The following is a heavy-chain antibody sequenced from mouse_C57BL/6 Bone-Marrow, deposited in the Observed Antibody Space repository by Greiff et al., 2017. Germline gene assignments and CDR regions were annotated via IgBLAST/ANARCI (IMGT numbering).Heavy chain of an antibody. Sequence: QVQLQQSGAELVKPGASVKLSCKASGYTFTEFTIHWVKQRSGQGLEWIGWFYPGSGSIKYNEKFKDKATLTADKSSSTVYMELSRLTSEDSAVYFCARHEPLLLRLGYYFDYWGQGTTLTVSS. J-gene: IGHJ2*01. D-gene: IGHD1-1*01. V-gene: IGHV1-62-2*01. CDR2: FYPGSGSI. CDR3: ARHEPLLLRLGYYFDY. CDR1: GYTFTEFT.